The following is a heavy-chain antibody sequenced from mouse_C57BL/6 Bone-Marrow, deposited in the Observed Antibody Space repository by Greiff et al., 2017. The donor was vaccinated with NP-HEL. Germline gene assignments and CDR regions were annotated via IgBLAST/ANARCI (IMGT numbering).Heavy chain of an antibody. Sequence: VQLQQPGAELVKPGASVKVSCKASGYTFTSYWMHWVKQRPGQGLEWIGRIHPSDSDTNYNQKFKGKATLTVDKSSSSAYMQLSSLTSEDAAVYCGTILLRSYAMDYWGQGTSVTVSS. D-gene: IGHD1-1*01. J-gene: IGHJ4*01. CDR1: GYTFTSYW. V-gene: IGHV1-74*01. CDR3: TILLRSYAMDY. CDR2: IHPSDSDT.